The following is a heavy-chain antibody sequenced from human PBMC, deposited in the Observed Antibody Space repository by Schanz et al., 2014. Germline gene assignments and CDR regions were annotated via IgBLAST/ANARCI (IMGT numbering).Heavy chain of an antibody. CDR2: IKGKTDGGTA. CDR3: AKDAENTAMITDYFDY. Sequence: DVQLLESGGGLVKPGGSLRLSCATSGLTFTSAWMSWVRQAPGKGLEWVGRIKGKTDGGTADYAAPMKGRFTISRDDSKNTLFLQMNSLRAEDTAVYYCAKDAENTAMITDYFDYWGQGTLVTVSS. CDR1: GLTFTSAW. V-gene: IGHV3-15*01. D-gene: IGHD5-18*01. J-gene: IGHJ4*02.